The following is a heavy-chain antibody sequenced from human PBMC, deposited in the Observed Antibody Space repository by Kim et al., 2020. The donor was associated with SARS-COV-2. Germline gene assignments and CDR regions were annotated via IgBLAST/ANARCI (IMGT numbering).Heavy chain of an antibody. V-gene: IGHV1-46*01. Sequence: ASVKVSCKASGYTFTSYYMHWVRQAPGQGLEWMGIINPSGGSTSYAQKLQGRVTMTRDTSTSTVYMELSSLRSEDTAVYYCARENYYDSSGYYRRGWFDPWGQGTLVTVSS. D-gene: IGHD3-22*01. CDR3: ARENYYDSSGYYRRGWFDP. J-gene: IGHJ5*02. CDR1: GYTFTSYY. CDR2: INPSGGST.